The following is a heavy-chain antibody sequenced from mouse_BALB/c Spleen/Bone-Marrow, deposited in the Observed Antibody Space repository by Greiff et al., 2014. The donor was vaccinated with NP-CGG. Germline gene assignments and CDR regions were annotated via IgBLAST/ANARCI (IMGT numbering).Heavy chain of an antibody. CDR1: GFSLTDYG. D-gene: IGHD1-1*01. V-gene: IGHV2-6-5*01. J-gene: IGHJ2*01. CDR3: AKHDTTVVLDY. CDR2: IWGGGIT. Sequence: QVQLQQSGPGLVAPSQSLSITCTVSGFSLTDYGVSWIRQPPGKGLEWLGVIWGGGITYYNSTLKSRLSISKDNSKSQVFLTMNSLQTDDTAMYYCAKHDTTVVLDYWGQGTTLTVSS.